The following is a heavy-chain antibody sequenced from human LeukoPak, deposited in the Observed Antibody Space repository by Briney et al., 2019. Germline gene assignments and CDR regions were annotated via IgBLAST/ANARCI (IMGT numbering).Heavy chain of an antibody. J-gene: IGHJ4*02. D-gene: IGHD6-13*01. CDR3: ARSYTAAAGTDLDY. CDR1: GFTFSSYA. V-gene: IGHV3-30-3*01. Sequence: PGGSLRLSCAASGFTFSSYAMPWVRQAPGKGLEWVAVISYDGSNKYYADSVKGRFTISRDNSKNTLYLQMNSLRAEDTAVYYCARSYTAAAGTDLDYWGQGTLVTVSS. CDR2: ISYDGSNK.